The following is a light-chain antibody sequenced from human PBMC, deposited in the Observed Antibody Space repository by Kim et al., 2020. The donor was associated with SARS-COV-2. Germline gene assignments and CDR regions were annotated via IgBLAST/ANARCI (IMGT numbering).Light chain of an antibody. CDR2: DGR. Sequence: ITNSCTGTSRDVSGYNYVYWYQQQPGKAPKLMIDDGRNRPSGVSNRFSGSKSGNTASRTISGLQAEDEADYYCSSYTSSSTNYVFGTGTKVTVL. J-gene: IGLJ1*01. CDR1: SRDVSGYNY. V-gene: IGLV2-14*03. CDR3: SSYTSSSTNYV.